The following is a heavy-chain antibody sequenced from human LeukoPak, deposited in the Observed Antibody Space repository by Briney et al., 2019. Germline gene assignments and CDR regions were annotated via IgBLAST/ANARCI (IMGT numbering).Heavy chain of an antibody. D-gene: IGHD6-13*01. Sequence: PGGSLRLSCAASGFTFTNAWMNWVRQAPGKGLEWVSVIYRGGSTYYADSVKGRFTMSRDNSKNTVYLQMDSLRAEDTAMYYCARDRGAAAGNWGQGTLVTVSS. CDR3: ARDRGAAAGN. CDR1: GFTFTNAW. V-gene: IGHV3-53*01. CDR2: IYRGGST. J-gene: IGHJ4*02.